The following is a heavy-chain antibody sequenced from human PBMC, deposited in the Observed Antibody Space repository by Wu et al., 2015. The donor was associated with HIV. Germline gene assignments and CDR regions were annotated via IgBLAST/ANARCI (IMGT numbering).Heavy chain of an antibody. Sequence: QVQLMQSGAEVKKPGASVKVSCKTSGYTFTDNYIHWVRQAPGQGLEWMGWINPNSGGSKSPQKFQGRVTMTRDTSISTAYMELSGLTSDDTAVYYCAREGLGEWQYYFDNWGQGTLVTVSS. J-gene: IGHJ4*02. CDR3: AREGLGEWQYYFDN. D-gene: IGHD3-16*01. V-gene: IGHV1-2*02. CDR2: INPNSGGS. CDR1: GYTFTDNY.